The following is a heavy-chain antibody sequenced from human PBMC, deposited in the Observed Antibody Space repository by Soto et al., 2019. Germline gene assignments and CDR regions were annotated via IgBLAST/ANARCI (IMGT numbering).Heavy chain of an antibody. D-gene: IGHD6-19*01. V-gene: IGHV4-38-2*02. CDR3: AREFGQWLVLDYYYGMDV. Sequence: NPSETLSLTCAVSGYSISSGYYWGWIRQPPGKGLEWIGSIYHSGSTYCNPSLKSRVTISVDTSKNQFSLKLSSVTAADTAVYYCAREFGQWLVLDYYYGMDVWGQGTTVTVSS. CDR2: IYHSGST. J-gene: IGHJ6*02. CDR1: GYSISSGYY.